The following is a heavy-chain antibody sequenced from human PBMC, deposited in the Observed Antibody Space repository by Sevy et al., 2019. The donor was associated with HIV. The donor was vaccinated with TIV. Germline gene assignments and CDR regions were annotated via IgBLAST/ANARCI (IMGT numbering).Heavy chain of an antibody. CDR2: IKQDGSVK. CDR1: GFAFSTFW. Sequence: GGSLRLSCAASGFAFSTFWMNWVRQAPGKGLEWVANIKQDGSVKYYVDSVKGRFTISRDNAKNSLYLQMSSLTVEDTAVYYCARERGWICSHGVCCPYYSGSWGQGTLVTVSS. D-gene: IGHD2-8*01. CDR3: ARERGWICSHGVCCPYYSGS. V-gene: IGHV3-7*01. J-gene: IGHJ4*02.